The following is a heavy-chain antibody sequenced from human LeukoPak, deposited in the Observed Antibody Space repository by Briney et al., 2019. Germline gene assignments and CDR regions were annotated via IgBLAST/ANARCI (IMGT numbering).Heavy chain of an antibody. D-gene: IGHD2-8*01. CDR2: IIPIFGTA. Sequence: SSVKVSCKASGGTFSSYAISWVRQAPGQGLEWMGRIIPIFGTANYAQKFQGRVTITTDESTSTAYMELSSLRSEDTAVYYCARASGYCTNGVCYRGYYYYMDVWGKGTTVTVSS. CDR3: ARASGYCTNGVCYRGYYYYMDV. V-gene: IGHV1-69*05. J-gene: IGHJ6*03. CDR1: GGTFSSYA.